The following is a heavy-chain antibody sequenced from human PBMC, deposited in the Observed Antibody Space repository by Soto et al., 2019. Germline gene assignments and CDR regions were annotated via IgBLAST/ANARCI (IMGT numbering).Heavy chain of an antibody. CDR3: ARRRGYSYSSYGMDV. V-gene: IGHV4-61*08. CDR1: GGSISSGGYY. Sequence: SETLSLTCTVSGGSISSGGYYWSWIRQPPGKGLEWIGYIYYSGSTNYNPSLKSRVTISVDTSKNQFSLKLSSVTAADTAVYYCARRRGYSYSSYGMDVWGQGTTVTVSS. CDR2: IYYSGST. J-gene: IGHJ6*02. D-gene: IGHD5-18*01.